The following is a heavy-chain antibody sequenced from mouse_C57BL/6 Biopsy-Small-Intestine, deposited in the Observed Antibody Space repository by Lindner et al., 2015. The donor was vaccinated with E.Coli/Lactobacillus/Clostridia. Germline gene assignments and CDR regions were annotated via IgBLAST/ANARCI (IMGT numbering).Heavy chain of an antibody. CDR2: IYPGSGDT. J-gene: IGHJ1*01. CDR1: GYTLTDYY. Sequence: VQLQESGPELVKPGASVKISCKASGYTLTDYYINWLKQRPGQGPEWIGWIYPGSGDTKYNEMFKGKATLTVDTSSGTAYIQVSSLTSEDSAVYFCARGNLWYFDVWGAGTTVTVSS. CDR3: ARGNLWYFDV. V-gene: IGHV1-84*01.